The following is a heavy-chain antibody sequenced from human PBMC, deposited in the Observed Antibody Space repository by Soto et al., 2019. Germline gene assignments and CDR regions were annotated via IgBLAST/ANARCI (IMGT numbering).Heavy chain of an antibody. J-gene: IGHJ6*02. CDR1: GGSFKSGSYS. CDR3: ARGEDAFFYYGLDV. V-gene: IGHV4-61*01. CDR2: VYHTGRT. Sequence: PSETLSLTCTVSGGSFKSGSYSWSWIRQPPGKGLEWIGYVYHTGRTSYNPSLKSRVSISMDTSKSQFSLKLTSVTAADTAVYYCARGEDAFFYYGLDVWGQGITVTVSS.